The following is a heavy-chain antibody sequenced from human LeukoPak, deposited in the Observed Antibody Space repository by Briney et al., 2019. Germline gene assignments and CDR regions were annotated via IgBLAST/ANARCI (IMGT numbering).Heavy chain of an antibody. CDR1: GFTFSRHD. D-gene: IGHD6-13*01. CDR2: ISYDGRNK. CDR3: AKGVSSSWFNDAFDI. Sequence: GGSLRLSCAASGFTFSRHDMNWVRQAPGKGLEWVAVISYDGRNKYYADSVKGRFTIARDNYKNTLYLQMNSLRTEDTAVYYCAKGVSSSWFNDAFDIWGEGTMVTLSS. V-gene: IGHV3-30*18. J-gene: IGHJ3*02.